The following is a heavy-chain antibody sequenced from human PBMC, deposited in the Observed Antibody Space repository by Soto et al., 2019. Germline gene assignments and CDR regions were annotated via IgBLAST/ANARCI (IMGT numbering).Heavy chain of an antibody. D-gene: IGHD5-18*01. CDR3: AREAPGGYSYGHGYYYDGMDV. V-gene: IGHV1-69*01. J-gene: IGHJ6*02. CDR1: GGTFSSYA. CDR2: IIPSFGTA. Sequence: QVQLVQSGAEVKKPGSSVKVSCKASGGTFSSYAISWVRQAPGQGLEWMGGIIPSFGTANYAQKFQGRVTITADESRSTAYMELSSLRSEDTAVYYCAREAPGGYSYGHGYYYDGMDVWGQGTTVTVSS.